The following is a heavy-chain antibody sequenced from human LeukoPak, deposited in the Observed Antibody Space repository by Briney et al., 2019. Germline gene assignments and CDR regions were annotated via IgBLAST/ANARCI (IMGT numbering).Heavy chain of an antibody. D-gene: IGHD1-26*01. J-gene: IGHJ4*02. Sequence: GESLKISCKGSGYSFSNYYIDWVRQMPGKGLEWMSVMYPGGSDNRYSPSFQGQVTISADKSIDTAYLQWSSLKASDSAMYYCASRTGSYYPFDSWGQGTLVTVSS. CDR3: ASRTGSYYPFDS. CDR1: GYSFSNYY. CDR2: MYPGGSDN. V-gene: IGHV5-51*01.